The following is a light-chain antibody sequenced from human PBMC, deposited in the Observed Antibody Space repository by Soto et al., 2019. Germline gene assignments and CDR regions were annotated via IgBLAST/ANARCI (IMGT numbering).Light chain of an antibody. CDR3: QQYGNSPMYT. CDR1: QGVSSSY. J-gene: IGKJ2*01. V-gene: IGKV3-20*01. Sequence: IVLTQSPVTLSLSPGERATLSCRASQGVSSSYLAWYRQKPGQAPTLLIYGASSRAAGIPDRFSSSGSGTDFTLTISRLEPEDFAVYYCQQYGNSPMYTFGQGTKLEIK. CDR2: GAS.